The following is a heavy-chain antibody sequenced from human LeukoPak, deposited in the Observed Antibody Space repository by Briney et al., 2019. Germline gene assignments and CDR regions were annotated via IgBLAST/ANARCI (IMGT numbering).Heavy chain of an antibody. CDR1: GFTFSSYA. CDR2: ISSNGGST. Sequence: PGGSLRLSCSASGFTFSSYAMHWVRQAPGKGLEYVSAISSNGGSTYYADSVKGRFTISRDNSKNTLYLQMNSLRAEDTAVYYCARDSDYYDSSGYYFIWGQGTLVTVSS. J-gene: IGHJ4*02. CDR3: ARDSDYYDSSGYYFI. V-gene: IGHV3-64*04. D-gene: IGHD3-22*01.